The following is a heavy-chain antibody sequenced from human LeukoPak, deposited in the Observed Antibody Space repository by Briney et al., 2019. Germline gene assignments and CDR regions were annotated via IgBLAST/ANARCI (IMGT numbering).Heavy chain of an antibody. D-gene: IGHD3-10*01. CDR2: IYHSGST. V-gene: IGHV4-39*07. Sequence: SETLSLTCTVSGGSISSSSYYWGWIRQPPGKGLEWIGSIYHSGSTYYNPALKSRVTISVDTSKNQFSLKLSSVTAADTAVYYCARVYGSGSFALYYYYMDVWGKGTTVTVSS. CDR3: ARVYGSGSFALYYYYMDV. J-gene: IGHJ6*03. CDR1: GGSISSSSYY.